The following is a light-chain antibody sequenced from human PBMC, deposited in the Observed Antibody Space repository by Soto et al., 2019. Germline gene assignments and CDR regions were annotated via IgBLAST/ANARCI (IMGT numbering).Light chain of an antibody. V-gene: IGKV3-20*01. Sequence: EIVLTQSPGTLSLSPGERATLSCRASQSVSSSYLAWYQQKPGQAPRLLIYVASSRATGIPDRFSASGSGTDFTLTISSLEPEDFAVYYCQQHGSSPWTFGQGTKVEIK. CDR3: QQHGSSPWT. CDR2: VAS. J-gene: IGKJ1*01. CDR1: QSVSSSY.